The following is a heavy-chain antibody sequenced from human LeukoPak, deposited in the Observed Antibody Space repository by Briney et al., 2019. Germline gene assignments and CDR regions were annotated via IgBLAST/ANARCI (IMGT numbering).Heavy chain of an antibody. CDR2: NT. V-gene: IGHV4-31*03. CDR3: ARAILTPSGFVWHFDL. J-gene: IGHJ2*01. Sequence: SETLSLTCTASGGSISTGVYYWSWIRQHPGTGLEWIGYNTYYNPSLKSRVTISVDTSKSQFSLKLTSVTAADTAVYYCARAILTPSGFVWHFDLWGRGTLVTVSS. D-gene: IGHD3-3*01. CDR1: GGSISTGVYY.